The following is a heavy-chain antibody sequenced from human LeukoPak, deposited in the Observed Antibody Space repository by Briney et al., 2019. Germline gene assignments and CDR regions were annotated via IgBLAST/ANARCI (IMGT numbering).Heavy chain of an antibody. Sequence: GGSLRLSCAASGFTFSSYNMNWVRQAPGKGLEWVSSISSSTYIYYADSVKGRFTISRDNSKNSLYLQMNSLRAEDTAVYYCARDLRSSSWYFDYWGQGTLVTVSS. CDR3: ARDLRSSSWYFDY. D-gene: IGHD6-13*01. J-gene: IGHJ4*02. CDR2: ISSSTYI. CDR1: GFTFSSYN. V-gene: IGHV3-21*01.